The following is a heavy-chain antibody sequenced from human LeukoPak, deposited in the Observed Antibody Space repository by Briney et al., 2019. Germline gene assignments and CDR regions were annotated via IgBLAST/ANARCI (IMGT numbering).Heavy chain of an antibody. J-gene: IGHJ4*02. CDR3: ARGISGGSTVTYFFDY. CDR2: INPGSGTT. CDR1: GYTFTSYY. V-gene: IGHV1-46*04. Sequence: GASVKVSCKASGYTFTSYYIHWMRQAPGQGLEWMGIINPGSGTTTYAEKLQGRVTMTRDTSTSTVYMELSSLRSEDTAVYYCARGISGGSTVTYFFDYWGQGTLVTVSS. D-gene: IGHD4-11*01.